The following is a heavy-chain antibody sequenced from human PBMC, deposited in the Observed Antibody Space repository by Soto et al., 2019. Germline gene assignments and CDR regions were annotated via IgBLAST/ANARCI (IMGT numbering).Heavy chain of an antibody. J-gene: IGHJ6*02. CDR2: INHSGST. Sequence: SETLSLTCAVYCGSFSGYYWSWIRQPPGKGLEWIGEINHSGSTNYNPSLKSRVTIPVDTSKNQFSLKLSSVTAADTAVYYCARSVAAVPYYYYGMDVWGQGTTVTVSS. V-gene: IGHV4-34*01. CDR3: ARSVAAVPYYYYGMDV. CDR1: CGSFSGYY. D-gene: IGHD6-25*01.